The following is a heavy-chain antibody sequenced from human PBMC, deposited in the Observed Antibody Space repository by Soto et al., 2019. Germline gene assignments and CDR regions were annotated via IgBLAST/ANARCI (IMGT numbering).Heavy chain of an antibody. CDR1: GFSLSTSGVA. J-gene: IGHJ3*02. V-gene: IGHV2-5*02. CDR3: AHLHVAASTGWAFDI. CDR2: IYWDDDK. Sequence: QITLKESGPPLVKPTQTLTLTCTFSGFSLSTSGVAVGWIRQPPGKALEWLALIYWDDDKRYSPSLKSRLTITKDTSKNQVVLTMTNMDPVDTATYYCAHLHVAASTGWAFDIWGRGTMVTVSS. D-gene: IGHD6-13*01.